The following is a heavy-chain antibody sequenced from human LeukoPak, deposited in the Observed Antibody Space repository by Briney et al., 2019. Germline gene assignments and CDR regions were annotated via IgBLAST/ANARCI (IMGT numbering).Heavy chain of an antibody. V-gene: IGHV3-21*01. CDR3: AKDDTGGFDAFDI. CDR1: GFTFSSYS. CDR2: ISSRSDYI. D-gene: IGHD7-27*01. J-gene: IGHJ3*02. Sequence: GGSLRLSCAASGFTFSSYSMNWVRQAPGKGLEWVSSISSRSDYIYYADSVKGRFTISRDNAKNSLYLQMNSLRAEDTAVYYCAKDDTGGFDAFDIWGQGTMVTVSS.